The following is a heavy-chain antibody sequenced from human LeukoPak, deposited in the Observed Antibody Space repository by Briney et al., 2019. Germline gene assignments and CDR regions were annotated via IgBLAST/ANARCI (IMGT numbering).Heavy chain of an antibody. CDR2: INPNSGGT. V-gene: IGHV1-2*02. J-gene: IGHJ4*02. D-gene: IGHD3-3*01. CDR3: ARDYYDFWSGYDY. Sequence: ASVKVSCKASGYTFTGYYMHWVRQAPGQGLEWMGWINPNSGGTNYAQKFQGRVTMTRDTSISTAYMELSRLRSDDTAVYYCARDYYDFWSGYDYWGQGTLVTVPS. CDR1: GYTFTGYY.